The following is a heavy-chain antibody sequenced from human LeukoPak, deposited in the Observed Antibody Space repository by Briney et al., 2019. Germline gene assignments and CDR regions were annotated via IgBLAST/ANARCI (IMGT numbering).Heavy chain of an antibody. Sequence: SETLSLTCTVSGGSISSSSYYWGWIRQPPGKGLEWIGSIYYSGSTYYNPSLKSRVTISLDTSKNQFSRKLSSVTAADTAVYYCARLVAGSVFDYWGQGTLVTVSS. CDR1: GGSISSSSYY. CDR3: ARLVAGSVFDY. CDR2: IYYSGST. V-gene: IGHV4-39*01. J-gene: IGHJ4*02. D-gene: IGHD6-19*01.